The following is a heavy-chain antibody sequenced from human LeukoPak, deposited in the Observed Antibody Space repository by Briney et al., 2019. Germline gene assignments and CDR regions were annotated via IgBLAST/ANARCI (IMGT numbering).Heavy chain of an antibody. CDR3: AKSSRRLRYFDWLLHS. V-gene: IGHV3-30*18. J-gene: IGHJ4*02. D-gene: IGHD3-9*01. Sequence: GGSLRLSCAASGFTFSSYGMHWVRQAPGKGLEWVAVISYGGSNKYYADSVTGRFTISQDNSKHTLYLQMNSLRLEDTAVYCCAKSSRRLRYFDWLLHSWGQGTLVTVSS. CDR2: ISYGGSNK. CDR1: GFTFSSYG.